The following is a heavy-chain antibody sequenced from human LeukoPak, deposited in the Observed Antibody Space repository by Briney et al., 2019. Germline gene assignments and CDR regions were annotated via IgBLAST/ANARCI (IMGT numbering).Heavy chain of an antibody. J-gene: IGHJ4*02. V-gene: IGHV4-61*02. Sequence: SQTLSLTCTVSGGSVTSGNYYWNWIRQPAGKGLEWIGRIYTNGGASYNPSLKSRVTISIDASKNQFSLKLSSVAAADTAVYYCAREPPGYWGQGILVTVSS. CDR2: IYTNGGA. CDR3: AREPPGY. CDR1: GGSVTSGNYY.